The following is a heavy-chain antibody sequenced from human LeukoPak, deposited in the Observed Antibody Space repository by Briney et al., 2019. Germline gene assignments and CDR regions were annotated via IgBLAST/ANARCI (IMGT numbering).Heavy chain of an antibody. V-gene: IGHV3-43D*03. D-gene: IGHD6-13*01. CDR1: GFTFDDYA. CDR3: SKYGVAAVDRVNYYYMDV. CDR2: ITWDGGST. Sequence: GGSLRLSCAASGFTFDDYAMHWVRQAPGKGLEWVSLITWDGGSTYYADSVKGRFTISRDNSKNSLYLQMTSLKAEDTSLYYCSKYGVAAVDRVNYYYMDVWGKGTTVTVSS. J-gene: IGHJ6*03.